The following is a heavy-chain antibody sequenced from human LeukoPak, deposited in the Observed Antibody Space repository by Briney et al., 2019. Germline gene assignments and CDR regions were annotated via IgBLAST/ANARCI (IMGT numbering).Heavy chain of an antibody. J-gene: IGHJ4*02. CDR2: INHSGNT. V-gene: IGHV4-34*01. Sequence: SETLSLTCTVHGEFFGGSYWNWIRQSPGKGLEWIGEINHSGNTNYNPSLKSRVTVSVDTSQKQFSLRLSSVTAADTAVYYCARGLYLTTRGGAAAGFLDYWGQGNLVTVSS. CDR1: GEFFGGSY. D-gene: IGHD6-13*01. CDR3: ARGLYLTTRGGAAAGFLDY.